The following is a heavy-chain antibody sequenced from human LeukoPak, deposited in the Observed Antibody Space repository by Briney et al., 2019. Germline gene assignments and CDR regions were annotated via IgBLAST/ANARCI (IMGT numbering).Heavy chain of an antibody. V-gene: IGHV3-74*01. CDR3: ARDGDAYNFDY. CDR1: GFTFNTYA. D-gene: IGHD5-24*01. J-gene: IGHJ4*02. CDR2: IKGDGSYT. Sequence: GSLRLSCAASGFTFNTYAMSWVRQAPVKGLVWVSRIKGDGSYTNYADSVKGRFTISRDNAKNTLYLQMNSLRAEDTAVYYCARDGDAYNFDYWGQGALVTVSS.